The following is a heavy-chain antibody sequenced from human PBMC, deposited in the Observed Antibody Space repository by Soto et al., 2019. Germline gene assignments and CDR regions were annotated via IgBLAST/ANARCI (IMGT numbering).Heavy chain of an antibody. CDR1: GGSISSFTYY. Sequence: LSLTCSVSGGSISSFTYYWGGIRQPPGKGLEWIGTVYYNENTYYNPSLKSRVTITVDTAKNQFSLNLRSVTAADTAVYYCARSHSSSSRPYYFDYWGQGTLVTVYS. D-gene: IGHD6-6*01. V-gene: IGHV4-39*01. CDR3: ARSHSSSSRPYYFDY. CDR2: VYYNENT. J-gene: IGHJ4*02.